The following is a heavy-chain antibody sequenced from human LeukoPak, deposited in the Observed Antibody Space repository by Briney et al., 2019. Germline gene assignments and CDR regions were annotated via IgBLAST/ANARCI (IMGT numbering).Heavy chain of an antibody. CDR2: ISYSGST. D-gene: IGHD1-1*01. V-gene: IGHV4-59*01. CDR3: AREGTAGTNLNWFDP. Sequence: SETLSLTCTVSGGSLSSYYWSWIRQPPGKGLEWIGYISYSGSTNFNPSLTSRVTISVDTSKNQFSLKLSSVTDAGTPVYYCAREGTAGTNLNWFDPWGQGTLVTVSS. CDR1: GGSLSSYY. J-gene: IGHJ5*02.